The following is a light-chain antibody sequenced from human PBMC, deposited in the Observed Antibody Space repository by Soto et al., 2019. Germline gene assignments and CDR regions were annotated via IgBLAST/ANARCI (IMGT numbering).Light chain of an antibody. CDR1: NIGNRA. Sequence: SYELTQSPSVSVAPGETASITCGGDNIGNRAVHWYQKRTGHAPVAVIYYDTNRPSGVPGRFSGYTSGNTATLTITRVEAGDEADYYCQVWASSSGVFGGGTKLTVL. V-gene: IGLV3-21*04. J-gene: IGLJ3*02. CDR3: QVWASSSGV. CDR2: YDT.